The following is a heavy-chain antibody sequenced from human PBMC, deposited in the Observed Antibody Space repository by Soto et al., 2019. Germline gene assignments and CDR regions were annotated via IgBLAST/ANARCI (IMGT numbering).Heavy chain of an antibody. Sequence: EVQLVESGGGLVQPGRSLRLSCAASGFSFDDYAMHWVRQAPGKGLEWGSGISWNSGTIGYADSVKGRFTISRDNAKNSLYLQMNGLRPEDTALYYCAKGAYSSGWYGNCFDPWGQGTLVTVSS. V-gene: IGHV3-9*01. CDR2: ISWNSGTI. CDR3: AKGAYSSGWYGNCFDP. D-gene: IGHD6-19*01. J-gene: IGHJ5*02. CDR1: GFSFDDYA.